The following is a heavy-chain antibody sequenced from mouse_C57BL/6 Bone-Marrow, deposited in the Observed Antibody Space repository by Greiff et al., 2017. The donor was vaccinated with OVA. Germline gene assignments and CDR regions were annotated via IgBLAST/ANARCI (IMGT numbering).Heavy chain of an antibody. D-gene: IGHD6-1*01. V-gene: IGHV1-15*01. CDR2: IDPETGGT. CDR1: GYTFTDYE. J-gene: IGHJ4*01. Sequence: VKLMASGAELVRPGASVTLSCKASGYTFTDYEMHWVKQTPVHGLEWIGAIDPETGGTAYNQKFKGKAILTADKSSSTAYMELRSLTSEDSAVYYCTRSTTDYAMDYWGQGTSVTVSS. CDR3: TRSTTDYAMDY.